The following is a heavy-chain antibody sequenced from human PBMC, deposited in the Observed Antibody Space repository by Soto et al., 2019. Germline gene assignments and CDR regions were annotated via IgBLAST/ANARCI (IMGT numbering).Heavy chain of an antibody. D-gene: IGHD2-2*02. CDR3: ARGDIVVVPAAITSVNYYYYYGMDV. Sequence: SLRLSCAASGFTFSSYSMNWVRQAPGKGLEWVSSISSSSSYIYYADSVKGRFTISRDNAKNSLYLQMNSLRAEDTAVYYCARGDIVVVPAAITSVNYYYYYGMDVWGQGTTVTVSS. V-gene: IGHV3-21*01. J-gene: IGHJ6*02. CDR2: ISSSSSYI. CDR1: GFTFSSYS.